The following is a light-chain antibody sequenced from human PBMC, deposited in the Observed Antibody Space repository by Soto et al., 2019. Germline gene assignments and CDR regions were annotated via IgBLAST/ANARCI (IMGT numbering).Light chain of an antibody. Sequence: DIQMTQSPSTLSASIGDRVTITCRASQSITTWLAWYQQKPGKAPNLLIYKASTLESGVPSRFSGSGSGTEFTLTISSLQPDGFATYYCQQYNSYSRWTFGQGTKVESK. CDR3: QQYNSYSRWT. V-gene: IGKV1-5*03. J-gene: IGKJ1*01. CDR2: KAS. CDR1: QSITTW.